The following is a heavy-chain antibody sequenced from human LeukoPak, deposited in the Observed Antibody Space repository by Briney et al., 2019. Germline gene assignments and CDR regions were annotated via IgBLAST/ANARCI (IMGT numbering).Heavy chain of an antibody. Sequence: ASVKVSCKASGYTFTSYYMHWVRQAPGQGLEWMGIINPSGGSTSYAQKFQGRVTMTRDTSTSTVYMELSSLRSEDTAVYYCARVGGGKDIVVVPAARGAYPPLYYFDYWGQGTLVTVSS. CDR2: INPSGGST. J-gene: IGHJ4*02. CDR1: GYTFTSYY. V-gene: IGHV1-46*01. D-gene: IGHD2-2*01. CDR3: ARVGGGKDIVVVPAARGAYPPLYYFDY.